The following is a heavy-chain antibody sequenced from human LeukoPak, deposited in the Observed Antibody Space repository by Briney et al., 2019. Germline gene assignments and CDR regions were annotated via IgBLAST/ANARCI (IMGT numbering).Heavy chain of an antibody. Sequence: GGSLRLSCAASGFTFRNHWMHWVRQVSGKGLVWVSRINEDGSEIVYADSVKGRFTASRDNDKNMVYLQMNGLRDEDTALYYCVRDRPHNWFDPWGQGTLVTVSS. V-gene: IGHV3-74*01. CDR3: VRDRPHNWFDP. CDR1: GFTFRNHW. CDR2: INEDGSEI. J-gene: IGHJ5*02.